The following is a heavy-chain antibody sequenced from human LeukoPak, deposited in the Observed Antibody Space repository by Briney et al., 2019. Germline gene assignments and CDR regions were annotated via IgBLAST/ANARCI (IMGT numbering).Heavy chain of an antibody. CDR2: MNPDRGDT. CDR3: ARDWGVWSSDI. J-gene: IGHJ3*02. Sequence: ASVTVSCTASGYTFTDYYIHWVRQAPGQGLEWMAWMNPDRGDTNNAKKFQGRVTMSRDTSISTVYMELSRLRPDDTAVYYCARDWGVWSSDIWGQGTMVTVST. D-gene: IGHD6-19*01. V-gene: IGHV1-2*02. CDR1: GYTFTDYY.